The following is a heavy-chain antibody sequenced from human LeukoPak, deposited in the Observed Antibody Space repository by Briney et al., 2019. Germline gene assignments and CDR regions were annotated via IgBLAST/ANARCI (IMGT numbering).Heavy chain of an antibody. CDR2: INAGNGNT. D-gene: IGHD2-2*01. CDR1: GYTFTSYA. V-gene: IGHV1-3*01. J-gene: IGHJ4*02. Sequence: AASVKVSCTASGYTFTSYAMHWVRQAPGQRLEWMGWINAGNGNTKYSQKFQGRVTITRDTSASTAYMELSSLRSEDTAVYYCARADKYQLPSYFDYWGQGTLVTVSS. CDR3: ARADKYQLPSYFDY.